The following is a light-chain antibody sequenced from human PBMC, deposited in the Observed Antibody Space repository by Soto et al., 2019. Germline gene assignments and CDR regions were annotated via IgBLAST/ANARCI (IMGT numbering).Light chain of an antibody. CDR1: QNIRGNE. J-gene: IGKJ1*01. CDR2: RGS. V-gene: IGKV3-20*01. Sequence: VLTQSPGTLSLSPGERATLSCRASQNIRGNELAWYQQKPGQPPRLLIYRGSSRAPGIHRFSGRGSGTEFTLTISRLEPEDFAVYYCQDYGTSAPWTFGQGTKVEIK. CDR3: QDYGTSAPWT.